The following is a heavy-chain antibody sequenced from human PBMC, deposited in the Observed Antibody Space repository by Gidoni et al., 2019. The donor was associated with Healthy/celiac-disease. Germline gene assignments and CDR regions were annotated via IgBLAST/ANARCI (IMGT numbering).Heavy chain of an antibody. CDR2: ISSSSSYI. Sequence: EVQLLESGGGLVKPGGSRRLSCAASGFTFSSYSMNSARQAPGKGLEWFSSISSSSSYIYYADSVKGRFTISRDNAKNSLYLQMNSLRAEDTAVYYCARDDSSGIGDYWGQGTLVTVSS. CDR1: GFTFSSYS. V-gene: IGHV3-21*01. CDR3: ARDDSSGIGDY. D-gene: IGHD3-22*01. J-gene: IGHJ4*02.